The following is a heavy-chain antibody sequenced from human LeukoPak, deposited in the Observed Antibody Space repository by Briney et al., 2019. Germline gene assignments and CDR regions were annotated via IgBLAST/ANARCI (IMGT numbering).Heavy chain of an antibody. CDR1: GFTFSSSA. J-gene: IGHJ4*02. Sequence: GGSLRLSCAASGFTFSSSAMHWVRQASGKGLEWVGRIRSKANSYATAYAASVKGRFTISRDDSKNTAYLQMNSLKTEDTAVYYCTRIAAAGTYGVDYWGQGTLVTVSS. CDR2: IRSKANSYAT. D-gene: IGHD6-13*01. V-gene: IGHV3-73*01. CDR3: TRIAAAGTYGVDY.